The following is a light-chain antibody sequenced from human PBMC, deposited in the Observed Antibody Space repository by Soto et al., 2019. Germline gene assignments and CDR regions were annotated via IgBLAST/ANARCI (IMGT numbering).Light chain of an antibody. V-gene: IGKV3-11*01. Sequence: EIVLTQSPATLSLSPGERATLSCRASQSVSSYLAWYQQKRGQAPRLLIYDASNRATGIPARFSGSGSGTDFTLTISSLAPEDFAVYYCQHRANWPLTFGGGTTVEIK. CDR1: QSVSSY. J-gene: IGKJ4*01. CDR2: DAS. CDR3: QHRANWPLT.